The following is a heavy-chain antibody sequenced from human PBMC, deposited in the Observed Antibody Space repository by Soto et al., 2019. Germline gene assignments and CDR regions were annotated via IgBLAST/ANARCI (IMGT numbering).Heavy chain of an antibody. D-gene: IGHD1-26*01. CDR2: ISAYNGNT. J-gene: IGHJ6*02. Sequence: ASVKVSCKASGYTFTSYGISWVRQAPGQGLEWMGWISAYNGNTNYAQKLQGRVTMTTDTSTSTAYMELRSLRSDDTAVYYCALLTLVGASMEHLYGMDVWGQGTTVTVSS. CDR1: GYTFTSYG. V-gene: IGHV1-18*04. CDR3: ALLTLVGASMEHLYGMDV.